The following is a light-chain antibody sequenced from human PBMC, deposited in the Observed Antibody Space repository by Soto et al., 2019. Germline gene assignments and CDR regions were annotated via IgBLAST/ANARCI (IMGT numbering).Light chain of an antibody. V-gene: IGLV2-14*01. Sequence: QSALTQAASVSGSPGQSITISCVGTSSDIGGYNFVSWYQQHPGKAPKLMIFEVNKRPSGVSNRFSGSKSGNTASLTISGLQAEDAADYFCFSYTTSTTNVFGPGTQLTVL. CDR2: EVN. CDR3: FSYTTSTTNV. CDR1: SSDIGGYNF. J-gene: IGLJ1*01.